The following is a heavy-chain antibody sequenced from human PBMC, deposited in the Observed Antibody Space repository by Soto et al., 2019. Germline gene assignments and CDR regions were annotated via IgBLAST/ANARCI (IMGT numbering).Heavy chain of an antibody. J-gene: IGHJ4*02. CDR1: GFTFSRYG. D-gene: IGHD3-16*01. CDR3: ARMYYVAAEDYLDH. CDR2: IWYDGTNE. Sequence: QVQLVESGGGVVQPGRSLRLSCAASGFTFSRYGMHWVRQAPGKGPEWVAIIWYDGTNEEYADSVKGRFTISRDNPKNTLYLQLHNLRAEDTAVYYCARMYYVAAEDYLDHWGQGPLVTVSP. V-gene: IGHV3-33*01.